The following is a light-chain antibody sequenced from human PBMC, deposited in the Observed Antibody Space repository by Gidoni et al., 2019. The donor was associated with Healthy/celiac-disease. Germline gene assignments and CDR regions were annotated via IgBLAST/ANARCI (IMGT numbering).Light chain of an antibody. J-gene: IGKJ4*01. V-gene: IGKV1-39*01. Sequence: IQIIHSPSSLSASVGDRVTITCRASQSISSYLHWYQQKPGKAPKLLIYAASSLQSGVPSRFSGSGSGTDFTLTISSLQPEDFAAYYCQQSYSTPLTFGGGTKVEIK. CDR2: AAS. CDR3: QQSYSTPLT. CDR1: QSISSY.